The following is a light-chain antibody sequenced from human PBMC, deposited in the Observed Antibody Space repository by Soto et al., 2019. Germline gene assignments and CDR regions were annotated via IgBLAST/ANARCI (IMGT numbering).Light chain of an antibody. Sequence: QSVLTQPASGSGSPGQSITISCTGTISDVGGYNFVSWHQQYPGKAPKLMICDVSNRPSGVSNRFSGSKSGNTASLTISGLQAEDEADYYCSSFTGSNYVFGTGTKVTVL. CDR3: SSFTGSNYV. CDR2: DVS. J-gene: IGLJ1*01. CDR1: ISDVGGYNF. V-gene: IGLV2-14*03.